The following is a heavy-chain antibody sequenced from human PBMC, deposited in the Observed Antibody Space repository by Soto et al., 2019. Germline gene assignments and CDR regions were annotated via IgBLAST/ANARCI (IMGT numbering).Heavy chain of an antibody. CDR3: ARGPPITTVGHPFDI. V-gene: IGHV1-46*01. CDR2: INPSGGRT. CDR1: GYTFTNYY. J-gene: IGHJ3*02. Sequence: QVQLVQSGAEVKKPGASVKVSCKASGYTFTNYYVHWVRQAPGQGLEWMGVINPSGGRTSYAQNCQGRVTMTRDTATSTVLMELSSLRSDDTAIYYCARGPPITTVGHPFDIWGQGTMVTVSS. D-gene: IGHD3-22*01.